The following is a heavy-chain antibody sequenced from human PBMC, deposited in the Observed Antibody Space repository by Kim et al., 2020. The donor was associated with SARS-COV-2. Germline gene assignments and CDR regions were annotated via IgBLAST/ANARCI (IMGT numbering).Heavy chain of an antibody. Sequence: ASVKVSCQASGYSFTGYYIHWVRQAPGQGLEWMGRIRPDNGDTYYAQNFQGRVTWSRDTSITTAYMELRSLTSDDTAIYYCAKEGGGSGQWLVFFDYWGQGSLVTVSS. CDR1: GYSFTGYY. D-gene: IGHD6-19*01. V-gene: IGHV1-2*06. CDR3: AKEGGGSGQWLVFFDY. CDR2: IRPDNGDT. J-gene: IGHJ4*02.